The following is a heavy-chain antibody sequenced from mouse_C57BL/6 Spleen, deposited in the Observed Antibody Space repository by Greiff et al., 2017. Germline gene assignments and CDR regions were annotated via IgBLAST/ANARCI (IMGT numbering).Heavy chain of an antibody. V-gene: IGHV5-9*01. D-gene: IGHD2-1*01. CDR1: GFTFSSYT. CDR2: ISGGGGNT. Sequence: EVKLEESGGGLVKPGGSLKLSCAASGFTFSSYTMSWVRQTPEKRLEWVATISGGGGNTYYPDSVKGRFTISRDNAKNTLYLQMDALSSEDTALYYCARGVTPDYWGQGTTLTVSS. J-gene: IGHJ2*01. CDR3: ARGVTPDY.